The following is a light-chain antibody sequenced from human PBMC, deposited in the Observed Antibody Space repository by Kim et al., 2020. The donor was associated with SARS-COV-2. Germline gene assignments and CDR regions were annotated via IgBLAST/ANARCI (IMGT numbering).Light chain of an antibody. CDR2: VAS. V-gene: IGKV3-20*01. J-gene: IGKJ1*01. CDR1: QSVSSSA. CDR3: QQYGRSPGT. Sequence: SPGERATLSCRASQSVSSSAIAWYKHRPRPAPRLLISVASSRAPGIPDRFSGSGSVTDFSLTISRLEPEDFAVYYCQQYGRSPGTFVQGTKVDIK.